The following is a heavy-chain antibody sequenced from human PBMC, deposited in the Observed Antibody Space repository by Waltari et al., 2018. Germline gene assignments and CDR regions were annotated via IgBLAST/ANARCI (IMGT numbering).Heavy chain of an antibody. CDR1: GGSISGRTYY. D-gene: IGHD3-9*01. V-gene: IGHV4-39*07. Sequence: QLQLQESGPGLVKPSETLSLTCTVSGGSISGRTYYWGWIRQTPGKGLAIIGSIYYSRTTYPNPSPKSRITISIDTSQNQFSLKLYSVTAANTAVYYCAGLPLNYAVDVWGQGTTVTVSS. J-gene: IGHJ6*02. CDR3: AGLPLNYAVDV. CDR2: IYYSRTT.